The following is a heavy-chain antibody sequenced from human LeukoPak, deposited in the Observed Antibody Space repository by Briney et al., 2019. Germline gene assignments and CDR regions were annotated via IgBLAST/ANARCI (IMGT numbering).Heavy chain of an antibody. D-gene: IGHD2-2*01. J-gene: IGHJ5*02. CDR2: IYYSGST. CDR1: GGSISSGDYY. CDR3: ARVDIYYCSSTSCSSHNWFDP. Sequence: SQTLSLTCTVSGGSISSGDYYWSWIRQPPGKGLEWIGYIYYSGSTYYNPSLKSRVTISVDTSKNQFSLKLSSVTAADTAVYYCARVDIYYCSSTSCSSHNWFDPWGQGTLVTVSS. V-gene: IGHV4-30-4*08.